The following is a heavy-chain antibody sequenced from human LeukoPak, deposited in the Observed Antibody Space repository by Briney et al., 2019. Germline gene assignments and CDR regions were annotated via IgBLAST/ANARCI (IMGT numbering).Heavy chain of an antibody. CDR3: ARGSRGDDFWSGPHYYFDY. CDR1: GGSFSGYY. CDR2: INHSGST. D-gene: IGHD3-3*01. Sequence: PSETLSLTCAVYGGSFSGYYWSWIRQPPGKGLEWIGEINHSGSTNYNPSLKSRVTISVDTSKNQFSLKLSSVTAADTAVYYCARGSRGDDFWSGPHYYFDYWGQGTLVTVSS. V-gene: IGHV4-34*01. J-gene: IGHJ4*02.